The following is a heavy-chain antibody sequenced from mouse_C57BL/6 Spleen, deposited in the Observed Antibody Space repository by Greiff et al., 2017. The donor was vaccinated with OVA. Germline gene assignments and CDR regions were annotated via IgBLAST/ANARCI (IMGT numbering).Heavy chain of an antibody. V-gene: IGHV14-4*01. CDR1: GFNIKDDY. J-gene: IGHJ2*01. CDR3: TYQPYGNFDY. D-gene: IGHD2-1*01. Sequence: EVQLQQSGAELVRPGASVTLSCTASGFNIKDDYMHWVKQRPEQGLEWIGWIDPENGDTEYASKFQGKATITADTSSNTAYLQLSSLTSEDTAVYYCTYQPYGNFDYWGQGTTLTVSS. CDR2: IDPENGDT.